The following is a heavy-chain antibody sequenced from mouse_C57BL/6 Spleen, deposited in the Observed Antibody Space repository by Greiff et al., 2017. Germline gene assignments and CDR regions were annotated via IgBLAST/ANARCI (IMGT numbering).Heavy chain of an antibody. J-gene: IGHJ4*01. CDR3: ARLRVYDGYYGAMDY. V-gene: IGHV5-17*01. CDR1: GFTFSDYG. CDR2: ISSGSSTI. Sequence: EVMLVESGGGLVKPGGSLKLSCAASGFTFSDYGMHCVRQAPEKGLEWVAYISSGSSTIYYAATVKGRFTISRDNAKNTLFLQMTRLRAEDTAMYYCARLRVYDGYYGAMDYWGQGTSVTVSS. D-gene: IGHD2-3*01.